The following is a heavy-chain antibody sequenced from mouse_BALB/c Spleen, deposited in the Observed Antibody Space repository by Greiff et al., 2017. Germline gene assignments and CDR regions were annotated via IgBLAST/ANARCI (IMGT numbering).Heavy chain of an antibody. CDR2: IDPETGGT. D-gene: IGHD1-2*01. Sequence: VQLQESGAELVRPGASVTLSCKASGYTFTDYEMHWVKQTPVHGLEWIGAIDPETGGTAYNQKFKGKATLTADKSSSTAYMELRSLTSEDSAVYYCTTHGPMDYWGQGTSVTVSS. CDR1: GYTFTDYE. V-gene: IGHV1-15*01. J-gene: IGHJ4*01. CDR3: TTHGPMDY.